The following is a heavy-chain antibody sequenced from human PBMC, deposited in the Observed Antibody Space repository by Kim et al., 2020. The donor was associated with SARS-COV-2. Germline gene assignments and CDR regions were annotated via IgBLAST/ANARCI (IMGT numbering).Heavy chain of an antibody. J-gene: IGHJ4*02. D-gene: IGHD3-10*01. CDR3: ARAITMVRGVDY. CDR2: ISSSSSYI. CDR1: GFTFSSYS. V-gene: IGHV3-21*04. Sequence: GGSLRLSCAASGFTFSSYSMNWVRQAPGKGPEWVSSISSSSSYIYYADSVKGRFTISRDNAKNSLYLQMNSLRAEDTAVYYCARAITMVRGVDYWGQGTLVTVSS.